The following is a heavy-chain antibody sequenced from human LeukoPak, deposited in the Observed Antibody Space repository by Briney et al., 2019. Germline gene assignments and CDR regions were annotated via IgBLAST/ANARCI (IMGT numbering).Heavy chain of an antibody. CDR2: TYYRSKWYN. J-gene: IGHJ4*02. V-gene: IGHV6-1*01. D-gene: IGHD4-17*01. CDR1: GDSVSSNSAA. CDR3: ARGIPPHDYGVHFDY. Sequence: SQTLSLTCAISGDSVSSNSAAWNWIRQSPSRGLEWLGRTYYRSKWYNDCAVSVKSRITINPDTSKNHFSLHLNSVTPEDTAVYYCARGIPPHDYGVHFDYWGQGTLVTVSS.